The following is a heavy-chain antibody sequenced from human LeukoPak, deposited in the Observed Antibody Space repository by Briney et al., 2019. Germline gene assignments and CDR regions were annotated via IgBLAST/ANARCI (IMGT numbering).Heavy chain of an antibody. J-gene: IGHJ5*02. V-gene: IGHV4-34*01. CDR3: ARGRRGYSRRWFDP. CDR1: GGSFSGYY. D-gene: IGHD6-13*01. Sequence: SETLSLTCAVYGGSFSGYYWSWIRQPPGKGLEWIGEINHSGSTNYNPSLKSRVTISVDTSKNQFSLKLSSVTAADTAVYYCARGRRGYSRRWFDPWGQGTLVTVSS. CDR2: INHSGST.